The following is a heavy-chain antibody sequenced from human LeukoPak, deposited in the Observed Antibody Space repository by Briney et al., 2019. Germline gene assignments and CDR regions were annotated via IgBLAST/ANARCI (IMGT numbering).Heavy chain of an antibody. D-gene: IGHD2-15*01. CDR1: GYTFTSYD. V-gene: IGHV1-8*01. J-gene: IGHJ5*02. CDR2: MNPNSGNT. CDR3: ARGVGYCSGGSCYYNCFDP. Sequence: ASVKVSCKASGYTFTSYDINWVRQATGQGLEWMVWMNPNSGNTGYAQKFQGRVTMTRNTPFSTAYMELSSLRSEDTAVYYCARGVGYCSGGSCYYNCFDPWGQGTLVTVSS.